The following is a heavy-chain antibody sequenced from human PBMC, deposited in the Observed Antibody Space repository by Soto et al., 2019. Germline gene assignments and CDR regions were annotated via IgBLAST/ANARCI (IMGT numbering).Heavy chain of an antibody. J-gene: IGHJ4*02. V-gene: IGHV4-39*01. Sequence: QKQLQESGPGLVKPSETLSLTCTVSDDSITSSSYYWGWIRKPPGKGLECIANIYYDGNTYYNPSLKSRVTISLDTSNNQFTLTLNSVTAADTAVYYCARSTIAPRLYMYPFDSWGQGTLVTVSS. CDR1: DDSITSSSYY. D-gene: IGHD6-6*01. CDR2: IYYDGNT. CDR3: ARSTIAPRLYMYPFDS.